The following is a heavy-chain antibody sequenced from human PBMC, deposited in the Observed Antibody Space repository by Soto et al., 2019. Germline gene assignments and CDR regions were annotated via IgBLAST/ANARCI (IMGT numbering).Heavy chain of an antibody. CDR1: GFTFSSYW. J-gene: IGHJ3*02. D-gene: IGHD3-9*01. Sequence: PGGSLRLSCSASGFTFSSYWMHWVRHAPGKGLVWVSRINSDGSSTSYADSVKGRFTISRDNAKNTLYLQMNSLRAEDTAVYYCARDRYRLARAFDIWGQGTMVTVSS. V-gene: IGHV3-74*01. CDR2: INSDGSST. CDR3: ARDRYRLARAFDI.